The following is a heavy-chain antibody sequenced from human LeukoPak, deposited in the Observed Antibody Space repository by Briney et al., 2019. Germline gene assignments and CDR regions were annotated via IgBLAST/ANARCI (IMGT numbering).Heavy chain of an antibody. CDR1: GYTFTSYY. D-gene: IGHD4-11*01. CDR3: ARGHTVRSSDY. V-gene: IGHV1-46*01. J-gene: IGHJ4*02. Sequence: ASVTVSCKASGYTFTSYYIHWVRQAPGQGLEWMGMINPSGATTTYAQNFQGRVTMTRDTSTRTAYMELSRLRFDDTAVYYCARGHTVRSSDYWGQGTLVTVSS. CDR2: INPSGATT.